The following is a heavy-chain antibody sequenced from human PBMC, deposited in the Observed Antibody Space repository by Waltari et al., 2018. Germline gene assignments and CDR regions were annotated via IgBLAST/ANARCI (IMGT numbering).Heavy chain of an antibody. V-gene: IGHV4-38-2*01. J-gene: IGHJ5*02. Sequence: QVQLQESGPGLVKPSETLSLTCAVSGYSISSGYYWGWIRQPPGKGLEWIGSIYHSGSTYYNPSLKSRVTISVDTSKNQCSLKLSSVTAADTAVYYCARGYSSSWYVDPWGQGTLVTVSS. CDR1: GYSISSGYY. D-gene: IGHD6-13*01. CDR2: IYHSGST. CDR3: ARGYSSSWYVDP.